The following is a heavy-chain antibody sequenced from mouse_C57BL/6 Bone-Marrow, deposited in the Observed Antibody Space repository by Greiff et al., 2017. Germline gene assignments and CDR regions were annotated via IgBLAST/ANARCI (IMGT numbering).Heavy chain of an antibody. V-gene: IGHV1-5*01. CDR1: GYTFTSYW. J-gene: IGHJ3*01. CDR2: IYPGNSDT. CDR3: TRSWFWFAY. D-gene: IGHD2-2*01. Sequence: VQLQQSGTVLARPGASVKMSCKTSGYTFTSYWMHWVKQRPGQGLEWIGAIYPGNSDTSYNQKFKGKARLTAVTSASTAYMELSSLTNEDSAVYYCTRSWFWFAYWSQGTLVTVSA.